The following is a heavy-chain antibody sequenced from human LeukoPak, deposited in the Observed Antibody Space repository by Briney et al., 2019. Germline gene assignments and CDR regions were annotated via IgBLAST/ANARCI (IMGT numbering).Heavy chain of an antibody. J-gene: IGHJ4*02. CDR2: IWYDGSNK. V-gene: IGHV3-33*01. CDR1: GFTFSSYG. Sequence: GGSLRLSCAASGFTFSSYGMHWVRQAPGKGLAWVAVIWYDGSNKYYADSVKGRFTISRDNSKNTLYLQMNSLRAEDTAVYYCARESVPLYNYDFWGGYSSNGNYFDYWGQGTLVTVSS. CDR3: ARESVPLYNYDFWGGYSSNGNYFDY. D-gene: IGHD3-3*01.